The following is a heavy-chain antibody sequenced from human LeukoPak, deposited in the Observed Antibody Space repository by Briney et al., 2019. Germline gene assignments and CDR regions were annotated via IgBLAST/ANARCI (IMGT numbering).Heavy chain of an antibody. CDR2: IRSTSRHL. J-gene: IGHJ4*02. CDR3: AREGNYHDSYFVY. V-gene: IGHV3-21*05. Sequence: PGGSLRLACAASGFTVSSYNTNWARQAPGKGLEWISYIRSTSRHLYYADSVRGRFTISRDNAKNSLYLQMNSLRDEDTAVYFCAREGNYHDSYFVYWGQGTLVSVSS. CDR1: GFTVSSYN. D-gene: IGHD3-22*01.